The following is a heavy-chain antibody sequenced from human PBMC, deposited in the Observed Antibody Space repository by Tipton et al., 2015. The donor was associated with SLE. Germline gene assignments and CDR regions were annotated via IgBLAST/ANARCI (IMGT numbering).Heavy chain of an antibody. V-gene: IGHV4-39*07. D-gene: IGHD3-22*01. Sequence: TLSLTCTVSGGSFNSTRFYWGWFRQSPGKGLEWIGRFSYTGGTYFNPSLKSRVIISLDTSKNHFSLKLSSVTAADTAVYYCARVPRTFYYDYSGHFDYWGPGTLVTVSS. CDR3: ARVPRTFYYDYSGHFDY. CDR1: GGSFNSTRFY. J-gene: IGHJ4*02. CDR2: FSYTGGT.